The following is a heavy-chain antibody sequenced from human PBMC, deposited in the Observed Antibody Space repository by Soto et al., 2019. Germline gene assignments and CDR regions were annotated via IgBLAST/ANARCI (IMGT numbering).Heavy chain of an antibody. CDR2: IYYSGST. Sequence: SETLSLTCTVSGGSISSCDYYWSWIRQPPGKGLEWIGYIYYSGSTYYNPSLKSRVTISVDTSKNQFSLKLSSVTAADTAVYYCARDLGDYGDYVGAFDIWGQGTMVTVSS. D-gene: IGHD4-17*01. CDR1: GGSISSCDYY. J-gene: IGHJ3*02. CDR3: ARDLGDYGDYVGAFDI. V-gene: IGHV4-30-4*01.